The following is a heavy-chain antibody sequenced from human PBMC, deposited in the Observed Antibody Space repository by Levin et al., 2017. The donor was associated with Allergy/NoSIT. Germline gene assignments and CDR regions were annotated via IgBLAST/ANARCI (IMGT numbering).Heavy chain of an antibody. Sequence: GESLKISCKASGYTFTSYDINWVRQATGQGLEWMGWMNPNSGNTGYAQKFQGRVTMTRNTSISTAYMELSSLRSEDTAVYYCARVRNEGNDYWGQGTLVTVSS. J-gene: IGHJ4*02. D-gene: IGHD1-1*01. V-gene: IGHV1-8*01. CDR2: MNPNSGNT. CDR3: ARVRNEGNDY. CDR1: GYTFTSYD.